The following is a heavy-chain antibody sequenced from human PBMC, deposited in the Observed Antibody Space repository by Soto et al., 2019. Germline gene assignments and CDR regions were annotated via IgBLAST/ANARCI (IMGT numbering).Heavy chain of an antibody. CDR3: AKDGLSDSPSAIDY. J-gene: IGHJ4*02. CDR1: VFTFSNSG. CDR2: IGGSGRNT. Sequence: WWSLRLSCSASVFTFSNSGLTWFRQAPGKGLESVAGIGGSGRNTYYAASVEGRFTISRDNSKNTLFLQMNSLRDEDTAIYYCAKDGLSDSPSAIDYWGQGTLVTVSS. V-gene: IGHV3-23*01. D-gene: IGHD6-13*01.